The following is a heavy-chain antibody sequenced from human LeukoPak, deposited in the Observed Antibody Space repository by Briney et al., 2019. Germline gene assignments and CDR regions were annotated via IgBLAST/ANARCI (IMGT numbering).Heavy chain of an antibody. CDR3: AFWSGSYDS. CDR1: GGSFSGYY. V-gene: IGHV4-34*01. J-gene: IGHJ4*02. D-gene: IGHD1-26*01. Sequence: SETLSLTCAVHGGSFSGYYWSWIRQPPGKGLEWIGEINHSGSTNYNPSLKSRVTISVDTSKNQFSLKLSSVTAADTAVYYCAFWSGSYDSWGQGTLVTVSS. CDR2: INHSGST.